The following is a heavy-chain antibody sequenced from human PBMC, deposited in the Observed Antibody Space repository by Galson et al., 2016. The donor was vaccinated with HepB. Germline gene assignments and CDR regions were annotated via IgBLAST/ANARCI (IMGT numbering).Heavy chain of an antibody. Sequence: SLRLSCAASGFALSSYNMNWVRQAPGKGLEWVSSISSSSSYIYYADSVKGRFTISRDNAKNSLYLQMNSLRAEDTAVYYCASFFGVVISPDYYYYGMDVWGQGTTVTVSS. CDR2: ISSSSSYI. J-gene: IGHJ6*02. CDR1: GFALSSYN. D-gene: IGHD3-3*01. V-gene: IGHV3-21*01. CDR3: ASFFGVVISPDYYYYGMDV.